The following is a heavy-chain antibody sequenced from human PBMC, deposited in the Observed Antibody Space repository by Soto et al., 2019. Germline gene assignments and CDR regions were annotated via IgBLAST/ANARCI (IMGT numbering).Heavy chain of an antibody. V-gene: IGHV1-3*01. CDR3: ASSFTFGGVIVSSFDY. CDR2: INAGNGNT. CDR1: GYTFTSYA. D-gene: IGHD3-16*02. Sequence: GASVKVSCKASGYTFTSYAMHWVRQAPGQRLEWMGWINAGNGNTKYSQKFQGRVTITRDTSASTAYMELSSLRSEDTAVYYCASSFTFGGVIVSSFDYWGQGTLVTVSS. J-gene: IGHJ4*02.